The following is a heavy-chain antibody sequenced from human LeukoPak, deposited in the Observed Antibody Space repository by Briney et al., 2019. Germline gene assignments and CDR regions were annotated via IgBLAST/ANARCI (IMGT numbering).Heavy chain of an antibody. Sequence: ASVKVSCKASGYTFTGCYMHWVRQAPGQGLEWMGWINPNSGGTNYAQKFQGRVTMTRDTSISTAYMELSRLRSDDTAVYYCARSKYCTNGVCYNGAGAFDIWGQGTMVTVSS. J-gene: IGHJ3*02. V-gene: IGHV1-2*02. CDR2: INPNSGGT. D-gene: IGHD2-8*01. CDR3: ARSKYCTNGVCYNGAGAFDI. CDR1: GYTFTGCY.